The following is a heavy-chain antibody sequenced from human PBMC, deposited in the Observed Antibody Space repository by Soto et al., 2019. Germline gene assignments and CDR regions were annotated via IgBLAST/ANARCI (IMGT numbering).Heavy chain of an antibody. CDR3: ARTYYDILTGYPNGHDY. J-gene: IGHJ4*02. D-gene: IGHD3-9*01. CDR2: IFSNDEK. CDR1: GFSLSNARMG. V-gene: IGHV2-26*01. Sequence: SGPTLVNPTETLTLTCTVSGFSLSNARMGVSWIRQPPGKALEWLAHIFSNDEKSYSTSLKSRLTISKDTSKSQVVLTMTNMDPVDTATYYCARTYYDILTGYPNGHDYWGQGTLVTVSS.